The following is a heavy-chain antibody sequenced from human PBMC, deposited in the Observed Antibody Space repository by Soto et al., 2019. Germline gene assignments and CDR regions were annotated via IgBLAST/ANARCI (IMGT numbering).Heavy chain of an antibody. CDR3: ARFPLAASSSNEGTRFSAPDY. CDR2: IIPIFGTA. CDR1: GGTFSSYA. D-gene: IGHD6-6*01. J-gene: IGHJ4*02. V-gene: IGHV1-69*01. Sequence: QVQLVQSGAEVQKPGSSVKVSCKASGGTFSSYAISWVRQAPGQGLEWMGGIIPIFGTANYAQKFQCRVTITADESTSTAYMELGSLRSEDTAVYYCARFPLAASSSNEGTRFSAPDYWGQGTLVTVSS.